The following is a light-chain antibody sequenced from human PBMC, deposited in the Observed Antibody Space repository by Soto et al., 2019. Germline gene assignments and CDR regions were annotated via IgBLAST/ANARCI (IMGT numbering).Light chain of an antibody. V-gene: IGLV3-25*03. CDR3: QSADSSGTYKV. J-gene: IGLJ2*01. CDR2: KDS. CDR1: ALPKQY. Sequence: SYELTQPPSVSVSPGQTARITCSGDALPKQYAYWYQQKPGQAPVLVIYKDSERPSGIPERFSGSSSGTIVTLTISGVQAEDEADYSCQSADSSGTYKVFGGGTKLTVL.